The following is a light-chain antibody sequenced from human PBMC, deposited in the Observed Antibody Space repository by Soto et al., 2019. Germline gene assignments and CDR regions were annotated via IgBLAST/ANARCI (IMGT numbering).Light chain of an antibody. Sequence: QMTQSPSTLSAFVGDRFIITCRDSKSISSWLAWYQQKPGKAPKLLIYGASSWESGVPARFSGSGSGTDFTLTISSLEPDDFAAYYCQQYNSYSRTFGQGTKVDIK. CDR2: GAS. J-gene: IGKJ1*01. CDR3: QQYNSYSRT. CDR1: KSISSW. V-gene: IGKV1-5*01.